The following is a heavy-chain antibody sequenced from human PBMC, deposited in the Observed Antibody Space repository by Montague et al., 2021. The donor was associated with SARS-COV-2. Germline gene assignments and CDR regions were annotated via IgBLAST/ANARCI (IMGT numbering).Heavy chain of an antibody. J-gene: IGHJ5*01. CDR3: ARQDAWAYCGDECYRGWFDS. Sequence: SETLSLTSTLSFGSISTYYWSWIRQPPGKGLEWIGFIFYNGSTKYNPSLKRRVSISLDTSKNQFSLKLSSVTAADTAVYYCARQDAWAYCGDECYRGWFDSWGQGTLVTVSS. CDR2: IFYNGST. V-gene: IGHV4-59*01. D-gene: IGHD2-21*01. CDR1: FGSISTYY.